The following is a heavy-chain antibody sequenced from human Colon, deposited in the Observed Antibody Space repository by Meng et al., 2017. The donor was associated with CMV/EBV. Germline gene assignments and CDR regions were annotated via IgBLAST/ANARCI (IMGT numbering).Heavy chain of an antibody. D-gene: IGHD3-3*01. CDR1: GFTFDDDA. J-gene: IGHJ6*02. CDR2: ISWNSGAI. CDR3: AKDIGARPHDFWSGYYTDYYYGMDV. V-gene: IGHV3-9*01. Sequence: SLKISCAASGFTFDDDAMHWVRQAPGKGLEWVSSISWNSGAIGYADSVKGRFTISRDNAKNSLYLQMNSLRAEDTALYYCAKDIGARPHDFWSGYYTDYYYGMDVWGQGTTVTVSS.